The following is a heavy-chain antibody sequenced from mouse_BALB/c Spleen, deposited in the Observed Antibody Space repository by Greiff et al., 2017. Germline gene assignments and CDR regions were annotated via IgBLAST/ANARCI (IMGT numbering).Heavy chain of an antibody. CDR1: GFDFSRYW. J-gene: IGHJ3*01. Sequence: DVQLQESGGGLVQPGGSLKLSCAASGFDFSRYWMSWVRQAPGKGLEWIGEINPDSSTINYTPSLKDKFIISRDNAKNTLYLQMSKVRSEDTALYYCARPDYRYFWFAYWGQGTLVTVSA. V-gene: IGHV4-1*02. D-gene: IGHD2-14*01. CDR2: INPDSSTI. CDR3: ARPDYRYFWFAY.